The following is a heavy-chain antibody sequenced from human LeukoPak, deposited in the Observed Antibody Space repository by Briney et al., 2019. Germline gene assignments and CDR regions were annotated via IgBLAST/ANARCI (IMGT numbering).Heavy chain of an antibody. J-gene: IGHJ3*02. CDR1: GFTFSSYS. D-gene: IGHD3-3*01. V-gene: IGHV3-23*01. CDR2: ISGSGGST. Sequence: TGGSLRLSCAASGFTFSSYSMNWVRQAPGKGLEWVSAISGSGGSTYYADSVKGRFTISRDNSKNTLYLQMNSLRAEDTAVYYCAKDQFWITPNAFDIWGQGTMVTVSS. CDR3: AKDQFWITPNAFDI.